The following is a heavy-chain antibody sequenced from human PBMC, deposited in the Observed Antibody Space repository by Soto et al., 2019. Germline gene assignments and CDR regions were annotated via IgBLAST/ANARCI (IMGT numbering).Heavy chain of an antibody. J-gene: IGHJ3*02. D-gene: IGHD3-10*02. CDR3: ANTMLCSLLYDALNI. V-gene: IGHV3-23*01. CDR1: GFTFSSYA. CDR2: ISGSGGST. Sequence: GGYLRLSCAASGFTFSSYAMSWVRQAPGKGLEWVSAISGSGGSTYYADSVKGRFTISRDNSKNTLYLQMNSLRAEDTAVYYCANTMLCSLLYDALNIWGQGTRGIVSS.